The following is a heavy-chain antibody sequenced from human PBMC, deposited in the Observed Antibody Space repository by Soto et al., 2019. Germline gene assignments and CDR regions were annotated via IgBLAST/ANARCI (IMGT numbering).Heavy chain of an antibody. CDR2: IRAYNGNT. CDR3: ERTMDTAMVTDYYYYGMDV. CDR1: GYTFTSYG. Sequence: QVQLVQSGAEVKKPGASVKVSCKASGYTFTSYGISWGRQAPGQGLEWMGLIRAYNGNTNYAQKLQGRVTMTTDTTTSTAYMELRSLRSDDTAVYYCERTMDTAMVTDYYYYGMDVWGQGTTVNVSS. J-gene: IGHJ6*02. D-gene: IGHD5-18*01. V-gene: IGHV1-18*04.